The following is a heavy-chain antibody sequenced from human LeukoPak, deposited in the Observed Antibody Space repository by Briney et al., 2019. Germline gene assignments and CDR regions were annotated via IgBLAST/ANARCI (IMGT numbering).Heavy chain of an antibody. CDR1: GGSISSGGYY. CDR3: ARGADSSGYYSIFYFDY. Sequence: TSQTLSLTCTVSGGSISSGGYYWSWIRQHPGKGLEWIGYIYYSGSTYYNPSLKSRLTISVDTSKNQFSLTLSSVTAADTAVYYCARGADSSGYYSIFYFDYWGQGTLVTVSS. D-gene: IGHD3-22*01. J-gene: IGHJ4*02. V-gene: IGHV4-31*03. CDR2: IYYSGST.